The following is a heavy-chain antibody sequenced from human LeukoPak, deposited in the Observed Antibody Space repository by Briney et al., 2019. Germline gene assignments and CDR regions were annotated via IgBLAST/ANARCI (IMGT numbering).Heavy chain of an antibody. Sequence: SETLSLTCTVSGGSISTYYWSWIRQPPGKGLEWIGYIYYSGSTNYNPSLKSRVTISVDTSKNQFSLKLSSVTAADTAVYYCARAFHYYGSGSYYNLRAYFDCWGQGTLVTVSS. D-gene: IGHD3-10*01. J-gene: IGHJ4*02. CDR2: IYYSGST. V-gene: IGHV4-59*01. CDR1: GGSISTYY. CDR3: ARAFHYYGSGSYYNLRAYFDC.